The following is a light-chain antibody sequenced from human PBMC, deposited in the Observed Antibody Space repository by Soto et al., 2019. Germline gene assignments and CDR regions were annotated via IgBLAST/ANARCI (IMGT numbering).Light chain of an antibody. CDR2: AAS. Sequence: IVMTQSPATRSVSTGERAILSCRASQSVSSDLAWYQQKPGQAPRLLIYAASTRATGIPARFSGSGSGTEFTLTISSLQSEDFAVYYCQQYNNWPPWTFGQGTKVDIK. CDR3: QQYNNWPPWT. CDR1: QSVSSD. J-gene: IGKJ1*01. V-gene: IGKV3-15*01.